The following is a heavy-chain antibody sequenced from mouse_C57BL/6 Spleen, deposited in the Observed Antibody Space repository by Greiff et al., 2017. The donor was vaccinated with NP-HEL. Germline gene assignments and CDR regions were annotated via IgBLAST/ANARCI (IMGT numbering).Heavy chain of an antibody. V-gene: IGHV5-17*01. J-gene: IGHJ2*01. CDR3: ARTNWDEGYYFDY. D-gene: IGHD4-1*01. CDR1: GFTFSDYG. Sequence: EVKLVESGGGLVKPGGSLKLSCAASGFTFSDYGMHWVRQAPEKGLEWVAYISSGSSTIYYADTVKGRFTISRDNAKNTLFLQMTSLRSEDTAMYYCARTNWDEGYYFDYWGQGTTLTVSS. CDR2: ISSGSSTI.